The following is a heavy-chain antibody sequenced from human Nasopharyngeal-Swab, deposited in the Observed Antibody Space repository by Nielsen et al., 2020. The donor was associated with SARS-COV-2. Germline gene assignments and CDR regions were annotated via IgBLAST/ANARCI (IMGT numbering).Heavy chain of an antibody. V-gene: IGHV4-59*01. D-gene: IGHD3-10*01. J-gene: IGHJ4*02. CDR1: GGSFRGYY. CDR2: IYYSGST. CDR3: ARGAGSDFDY. Sequence: SETLSLTCAVYGGSFRGYYWSWIRQPPGKGLEWIGYIYYSGSTNYNPSLKSRVTISVDTSKNQFSLKLSSVTAADTAVYYCARGAGSDFDYWGQGTLVTVSS.